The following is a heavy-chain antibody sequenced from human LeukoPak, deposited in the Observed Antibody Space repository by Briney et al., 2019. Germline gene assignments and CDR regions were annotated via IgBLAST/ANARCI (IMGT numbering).Heavy chain of an antibody. V-gene: IGHV3-48*03. Sequence: GGSLRLYRAASGFTFSSYEMNCVRSSRGSGLEWVSYISSSGSTIYYADSVKGRFTISRDNAKNSLYLQMDSLRAEDTAVYYCARGPSSPLTHWGQGTLVTVSS. J-gene: IGHJ4*02. CDR3: ARGPSSPLTH. D-gene: IGHD6-6*01. CDR2: ISSSGSTI. CDR1: GFTFSSYE.